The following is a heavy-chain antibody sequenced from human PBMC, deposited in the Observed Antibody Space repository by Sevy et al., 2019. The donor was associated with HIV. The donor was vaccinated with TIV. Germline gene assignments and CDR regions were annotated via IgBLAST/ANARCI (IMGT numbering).Heavy chain of an antibody. D-gene: IGHD2-2*01. J-gene: IGHJ3*02. CDR2: IYHSGST. Sequence: SETLSLTCAVSGYSISSGYYWGWIRQPPGKGLEWIGSIYHSGSTYYNPSLKSRVTISVDTSKNQFSLKLGSVTAADTAVYYCASRPIHDIVVVPASPFDIWGQGTMVTVSS. V-gene: IGHV4-38-2*01. CDR1: GYSISSGYY. CDR3: ASRPIHDIVVVPASPFDI.